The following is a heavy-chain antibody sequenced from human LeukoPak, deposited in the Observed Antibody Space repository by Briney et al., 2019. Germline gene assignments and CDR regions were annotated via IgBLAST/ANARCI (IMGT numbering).Heavy chain of an antibody. J-gene: IGHJ4*02. CDR2: INHSGST. CDR3: ARAGYSYGYELAY. V-gene: IGHV4-34*01. D-gene: IGHD5-18*01. CDR1: GGSFSGYY. Sequence: SETLSLTCAVYGGSFSGYYWSWIRQPPGKRLEWIGEINHSGSTNYNPSLKSRVTISVDTSKNQFSLKLSSVTAADTAVYYCARAGYSYGYELAYWGQGTLVTVSS.